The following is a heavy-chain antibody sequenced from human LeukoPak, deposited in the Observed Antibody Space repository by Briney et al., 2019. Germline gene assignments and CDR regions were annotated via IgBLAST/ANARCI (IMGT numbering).Heavy chain of an antibody. CDR2: ISGSGDNT. Sequence: GGSLRLSCAASGFTFPNYVMSWVRQAPGKRLEWVSGISGSGDNTYYADSVKGRFTISRDNSKNTLYLQMNSLRAEDAAVYYCANEYSKGDVWGQGTMVTVSS. D-gene: IGHD4-11*01. J-gene: IGHJ3*01. V-gene: IGHV3-23*01. CDR3: ANEYSKGDV. CDR1: GFTFPNYV.